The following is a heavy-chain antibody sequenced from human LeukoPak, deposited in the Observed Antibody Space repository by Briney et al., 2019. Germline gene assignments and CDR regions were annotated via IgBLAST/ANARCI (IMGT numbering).Heavy chain of an antibody. D-gene: IGHD5-18*01. J-gene: IGHJ4*02. CDR1: GYSFPSYW. CDR3: AKPYNTSYGPGDY. CDR2: IYPGGSDT. V-gene: IGHV5-51*01. Sequence: GESLKISCKGSGYSFPSYWIAWVRQMPGKGLEWMGIIYPGGSDTRYSPSFQGQVTISADKSISTAYLQWSSLKASDTAMYYCAKPYNTSYGPGDYWGQGTLVTVSS.